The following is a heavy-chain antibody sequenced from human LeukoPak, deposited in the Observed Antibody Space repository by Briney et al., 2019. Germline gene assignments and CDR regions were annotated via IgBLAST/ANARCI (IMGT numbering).Heavy chain of an antibody. V-gene: IGHV4-39*01. J-gene: IGHJ5*02. CDR1: GGSISSYY. D-gene: IGHD6-6*01. CDR3: ARQRSSSSEFDP. Sequence: TSETLSLTCTVSGGSISSYYWKWIRQPPGKGLEWIGSIYYSGSTYYNPSLKSRVTISIDTSKNQFSLKLTSVTAADTAVYYCARQRSSSSEFDPWGQGTLVTVSS. CDR2: IYYSGST.